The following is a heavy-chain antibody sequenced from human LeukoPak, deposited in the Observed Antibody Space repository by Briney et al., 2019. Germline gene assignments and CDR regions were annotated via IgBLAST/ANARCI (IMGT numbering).Heavy chain of an antibody. CDR2: INPNSGGT. V-gene: IGHV1-2*02. J-gene: IGHJ6*02. D-gene: IGHD1-26*01. Sequence: VASVKVSCKAPGYTFTGYYMHWVRQAPGQGLEWMGWINPNSGGTNYAQKFQGRVTMTRDTSISTAYMELSRLRSDDTAVYYCARDSLWEPTFYYYGMDVWGQGTTVTVSS. CDR3: ARDSLWEPTFYYYGMDV. CDR1: GYTFTGYY.